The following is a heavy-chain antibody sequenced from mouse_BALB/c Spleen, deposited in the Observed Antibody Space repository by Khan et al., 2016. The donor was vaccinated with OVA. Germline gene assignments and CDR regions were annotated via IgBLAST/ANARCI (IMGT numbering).Heavy chain of an antibody. CDR3: ARIAYYYDSEGFAY. J-gene: IGHJ3*01. D-gene: IGHD1-1*01. CDR1: GFTFSTYG. Sequence: EVELVESGGDLVEPGGSLKLSCAASGFTFSTYGMSWVRQTPDKRLEWVATISTGGHYTYYPDSVRGRFTISRDNAKNTLYLQMTSLKSEDTSMFYCARIAYYYDSEGFAYWGQGTLVTVSA. V-gene: IGHV5-6*01. CDR2: ISTGGHYT.